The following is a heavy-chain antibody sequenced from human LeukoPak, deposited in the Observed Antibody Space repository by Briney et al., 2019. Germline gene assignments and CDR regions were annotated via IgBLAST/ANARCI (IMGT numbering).Heavy chain of an antibody. J-gene: IGHJ5*02. D-gene: IGHD6-6*01. V-gene: IGHV4-34*01. CDR2: INHSGST. CDR3: ARGHSSSYAWFDP. Sequence: SETLSLTCAVYGGSFSGYYWSWIRQPPGKGLEWIGEINHSGSTNYNPSLKSRVTTSVDTSKNQFSLKLSSVTAADTAVYYCARGHSSSYAWFDPWGQGTLVTVSS. CDR1: GGSFSGYY.